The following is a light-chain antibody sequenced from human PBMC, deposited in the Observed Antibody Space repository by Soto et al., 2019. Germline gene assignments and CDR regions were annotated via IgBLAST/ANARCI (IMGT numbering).Light chain of an antibody. CDR1: QSVSND. Sequence: EIIMTQSPATLSVSPGERATLSCRASQSVSNDLAWYQQKPGQAPRLLIYYASTRATGIPARFSGSGSGTEFTLTISSLQSEDFALYYCQQYNDWPPVTFGQGTRLEVK. CDR2: YAS. J-gene: IGKJ5*01. V-gene: IGKV3-15*01. CDR3: QQYNDWPPVT.